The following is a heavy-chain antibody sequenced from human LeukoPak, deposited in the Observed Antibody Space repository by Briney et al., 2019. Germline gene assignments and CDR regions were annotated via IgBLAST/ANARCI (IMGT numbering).Heavy chain of an antibody. CDR2: FSGTSTS. V-gene: IGHV3-23*01. CDR3: AKLRQWQPQRYFFEY. D-gene: IGHD6-19*01. Sequence: GGSLRLSCSASGFTFSSYAMSWVRQAPGKGLEWVSTFSGTSTSSYPDAENGRVTIPRDNSKNTLYLQMNSLRAEVTAVYYCAKLRQWQPQRYFFEYWGQGALVTVAS. CDR1: GFTFSSYA. J-gene: IGHJ4*02.